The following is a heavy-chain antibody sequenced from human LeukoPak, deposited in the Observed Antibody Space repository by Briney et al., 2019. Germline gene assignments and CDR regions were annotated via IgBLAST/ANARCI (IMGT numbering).Heavy chain of an antibody. D-gene: IGHD2-2*01. J-gene: IGHJ4*02. Sequence: GASVKVSCKASGYTFTSYARNWVRQAPGQGLEWMGWINTNTGNPTYAQGFTGRFVFSLDTSVSTAYLQISSLKAEDTAVYYCARGYCSSTSCYGGSYWGQGTLVTVSS. CDR2: INTNTGNP. CDR1: GYTFTSYA. CDR3: ARGYCSSTSCYGGSY. V-gene: IGHV7-4-1*02.